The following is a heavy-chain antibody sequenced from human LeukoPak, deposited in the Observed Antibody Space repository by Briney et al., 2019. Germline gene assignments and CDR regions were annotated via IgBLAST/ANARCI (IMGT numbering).Heavy chain of an antibody. CDR3: ARDIVVVPPAISYFDL. V-gene: IGHV1-18*01. D-gene: IGHD2-2*02. J-gene: IGHJ2*01. Sequence: ASVKVSCKASGYTFTSYGISWVRQAPGQGLEWMGWISAYNGNTNYAQKLQGRVTMTTDTSTSTAYMELRSLRSDDTAVYYCARDIVVVPPAISYFDLWGRGTLVTVSS. CDR1: GYTFTSYG. CDR2: ISAYNGNT.